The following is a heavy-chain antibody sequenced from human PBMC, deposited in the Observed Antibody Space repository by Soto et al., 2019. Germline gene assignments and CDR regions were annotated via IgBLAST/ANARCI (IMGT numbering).Heavy chain of an antibody. V-gene: IGHV1-69*13. Sequence: SVKVSCKASGGTFSSYAISWVRQAPGQGLEWMGGIIPIFGTANYAQKFQGRVTITADESTSTAYMELSSLRSEDTAVYYCARDYCGGDCYSSDYYYYGMDVWGQGTTVTVSS. CDR1: GGTFSSYA. D-gene: IGHD2-21*02. CDR2: IIPIFGTA. J-gene: IGHJ6*02. CDR3: ARDYCGGDCYSSDYYYYGMDV.